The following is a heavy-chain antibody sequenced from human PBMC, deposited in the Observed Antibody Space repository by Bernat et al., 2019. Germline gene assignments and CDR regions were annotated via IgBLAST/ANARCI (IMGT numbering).Heavy chain of an antibody. CDR1: GLTVSSNY. CDR3: ARGGGLDWGVTNFDY. J-gene: IGHJ4*02. D-gene: IGHD3-9*01. CDR2: IYGDGTT. Sequence: EVQLVESGGGLVQPGGSLRLSCAASGLTVSSNYMSWVRQGPGKGLEFVSVIYGDGTTHYADSVKGRFTISRDNSKNMLYLQMNSLGAEDTAVYYCARGGGLDWGVTNFDYWGQGTLVTVSS. V-gene: IGHV3-66*01.